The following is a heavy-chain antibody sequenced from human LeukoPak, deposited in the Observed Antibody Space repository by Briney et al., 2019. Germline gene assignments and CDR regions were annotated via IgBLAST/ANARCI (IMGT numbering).Heavy chain of an antibody. Sequence: GGSLRLSCAASGFTFSTYWMNWVRQAPGKGLEWVANIKPDGGEKYFVDSVKGRFTISRDNAKNPLYLQMNSLRAEDTAVYYCLRSGGYWGQGTPVTLSS. CDR1: GFTFSTYW. CDR3: LRSGGY. J-gene: IGHJ4*02. V-gene: IGHV3-7*01. D-gene: IGHD1-26*01. CDR2: IKPDGGEK.